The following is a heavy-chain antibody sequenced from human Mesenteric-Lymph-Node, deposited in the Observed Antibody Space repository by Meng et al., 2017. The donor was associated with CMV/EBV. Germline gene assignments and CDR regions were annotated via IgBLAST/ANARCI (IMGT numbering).Heavy chain of an antibody. CDR3: ARDASPSSSTWYREAFDY. V-gene: IGHV1-2*02. Sequence: FTGYYMHWVRQAPGQGLEWMGWINPNSGGTNYAQKFQGRVTMTRDTSISTAYMELSSLTSDDTAVYYCARDASPSSSTWYREAFDYWGQGTLVTVSS. CDR2: INPNSGGT. J-gene: IGHJ4*02. D-gene: IGHD6-13*01. CDR1: FTGYY.